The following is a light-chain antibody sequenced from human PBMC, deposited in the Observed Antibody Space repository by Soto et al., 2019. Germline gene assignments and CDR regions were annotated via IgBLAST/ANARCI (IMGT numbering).Light chain of an antibody. CDR1: QGISSY. V-gene: IGKV1-39*01. CDR3: QQSYSTPYT. Sequence: IRMTQSPSSLSASPGDRVTITCRASQGISSYLAWYQQKPGKAPKLLIYGTSSLQSGVPSRFGGSGSGTEFTLTISSLQPDDFATYYCQQSYSTPYTFGQGTKVDIK. J-gene: IGKJ2*01. CDR2: GTS.